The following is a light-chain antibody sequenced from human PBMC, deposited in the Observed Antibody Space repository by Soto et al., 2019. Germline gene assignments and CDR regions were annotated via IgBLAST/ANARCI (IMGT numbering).Light chain of an antibody. CDR3: QQYNTWWT. J-gene: IGKJ1*01. CDR1: QSVNTN. CDR2: GAS. Sequence: EIVMTQSPATLSVSPGEGATLSCRASQSVNTNLAWYQQKPGQAPRLLIYGASTRATGIPARFSGSGSGTEFTLTISSLQSEYVAVYYCQQYNTWWTFGQGTKVEIK. V-gene: IGKV3-15*01.